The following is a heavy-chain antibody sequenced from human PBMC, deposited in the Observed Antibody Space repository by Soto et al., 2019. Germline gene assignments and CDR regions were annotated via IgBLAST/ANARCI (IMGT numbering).Heavy chain of an antibody. CDR2: INAGNGNT. J-gene: IGHJ4*02. Sequence: GASVKVSCKASGYTFSSYAIHWVRQAPGQGLEWMGWINAGNGNTKYSQKFQGRVTITRDTSASTAYMELNSLRSEDTAVYYCARVDGIYWGQGTPVTVSS. D-gene: IGHD5-12*01. CDR3: ARVDGIY. V-gene: IGHV1-3*01. CDR1: GYTFSSYA.